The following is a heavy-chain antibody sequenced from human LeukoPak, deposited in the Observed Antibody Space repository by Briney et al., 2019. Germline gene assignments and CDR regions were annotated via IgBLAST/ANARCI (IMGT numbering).Heavy chain of an antibody. V-gene: IGHV3-7*04. D-gene: IGHD3-3*01. CDR1: GFTFSSYW. J-gene: IGHJ6*04. CDR3: ARGYFRWSL. CDR2: IKQDGSEK. Sequence: GGSLRLSCAASGFTFSSYWTSWVRQAPGKGLEWVANIKQDGSEKYYVDSVKGRFTISRDNAKNSLYLQMNSLRAEDTAVYYCARGYFRWSLWGKGTTVTVSS.